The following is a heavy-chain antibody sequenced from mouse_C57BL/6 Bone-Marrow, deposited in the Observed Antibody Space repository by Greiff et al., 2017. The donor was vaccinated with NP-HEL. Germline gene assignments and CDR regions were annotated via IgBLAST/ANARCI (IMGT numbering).Heavy chain of an antibody. D-gene: IGHD1-1*01. CDR3: TYYYGSSSYWYFDV. Sequence: EVKLVESGGGLVQPGGSMKLSCVASGFTFSNYWMNWVRQSPEKGLEWVAQIRLKSDNYATHYAESVKGRFTISRDDSKSSVHLQMNNLRAEDTGIYYCTYYYGSSSYWYFDVWGTGTTVTVSS. CDR1: GFTFSNYW. CDR2: IRLKSDNYAT. V-gene: IGHV6-3*01. J-gene: IGHJ1*03.